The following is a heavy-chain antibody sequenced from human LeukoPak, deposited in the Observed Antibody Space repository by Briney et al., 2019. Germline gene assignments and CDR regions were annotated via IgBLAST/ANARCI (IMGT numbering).Heavy chain of an antibody. J-gene: IGHJ4*02. D-gene: IGHD4-17*01. CDR1: GFTFGSHP. CDR2: ISYDGNKK. Sequence: GGSLTLACAASGFTFGSHPMHWLRQTPAKGLEGLALISYDGNKKYYADSAKGRFTISRDNTENTLYLQLDSVKEEDTGTYYCAKQMTVTRNFDDWGQGALVIVSS. CDR3: AKQMTVTRNFDD. V-gene: IGHV3-30*04.